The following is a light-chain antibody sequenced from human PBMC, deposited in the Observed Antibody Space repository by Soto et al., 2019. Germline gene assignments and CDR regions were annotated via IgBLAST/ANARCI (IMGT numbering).Light chain of an antibody. V-gene: IGKV3-15*01. CDR1: QSVSSN. CDR2: DAS. Sequence: EIVMTQSPGTLSVSPGERATLSCRASQSVSSNLAWYQQKPGQAPRLLISDASTRATGIPARFSGSGSGTEFTLTVSSLQSEDFAVYYSQQYIKWPITFGQGTRLEIK. J-gene: IGKJ5*01. CDR3: QQYIKWPIT.